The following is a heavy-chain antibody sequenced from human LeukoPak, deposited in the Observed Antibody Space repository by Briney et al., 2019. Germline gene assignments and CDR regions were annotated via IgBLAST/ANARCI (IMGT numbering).Heavy chain of an antibody. CDR1: GFTFGDYA. CDR2: IRSKAYGGTT. CDR3: TRTMVRGVIPNNWFDP. V-gene: IGHV3-49*04. Sequence: PGRSLRLSCTASGFTFGDYAMSWVRQAPGKGLEWVGFIRSKAYGGTTEYAASVKGRFTISRDDSKSIAYLQMNSLKTEDTAVYYCTRTMVRGVIPNNWFDPWGQGILVTVSS. J-gene: IGHJ5*02. D-gene: IGHD3-10*01.